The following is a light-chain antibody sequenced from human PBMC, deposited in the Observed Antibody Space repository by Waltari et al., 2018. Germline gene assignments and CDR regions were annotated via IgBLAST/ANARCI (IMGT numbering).Light chain of an antibody. Sequence: QSALTQPASVSGYPGQSISIHCTGTSSDVGGYNFVHWYQHHPGKAPQLMIYDVANRPSGVSNRFSGSKSGNTASLTISGLQAEDEADYYCSSYTSSSTRVFGTGTKVTVL. CDR1: SSDVGGYNF. CDR3: SSYTSSSTRV. J-gene: IGLJ1*01. CDR2: DVA. V-gene: IGLV2-14*03.